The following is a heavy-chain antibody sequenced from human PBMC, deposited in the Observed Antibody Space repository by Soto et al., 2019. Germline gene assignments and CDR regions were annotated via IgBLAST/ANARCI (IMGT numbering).Heavy chain of an antibody. V-gene: IGHV3-23*01. D-gene: IGHD3-10*01. Sequence: EVQLLESGGGLVQPGGSLRLSCAASGFTFKNYAMTWVRKAQGKGLEWVSAISGGGDTTSYAASVKGRFTVSRDGSKNTRYLQMSSLRAEDTALYYCAKGRGGSGSLTPRVDFWGQGTLVTVSS. J-gene: IGHJ4*02. CDR2: ISGGGDTT. CDR1: GFTFKNYA. CDR3: AKGRGGSGSLTPRVDF.